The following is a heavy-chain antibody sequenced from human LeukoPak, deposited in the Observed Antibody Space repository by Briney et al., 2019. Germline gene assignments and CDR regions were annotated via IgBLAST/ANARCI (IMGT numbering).Heavy chain of an antibody. D-gene: IGHD3-22*01. V-gene: IGHV1-46*01. CDR3: ARESYYDSSGSNREGFDY. CDR1: GYTFTSYY. Sequence: ASVEVSCKASGYTFTSYYIHWVRQAPGQGREWMGIINPRGGITSCAQKFQGRVTMTRDTSTSTVYMDLSSLRSEDTAVYYCARESYYDSSGSNREGFDYWGQGTLVTVSS. J-gene: IGHJ4*02. CDR2: INPRGGIT.